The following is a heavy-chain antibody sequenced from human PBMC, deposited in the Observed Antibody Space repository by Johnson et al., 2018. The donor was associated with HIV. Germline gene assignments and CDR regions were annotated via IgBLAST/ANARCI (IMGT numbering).Heavy chain of an antibody. V-gene: IGHV3-30*03. D-gene: IGHD1-26*01. CDR2: ISYDGSNK. CDR3: ARDMREGAFDI. J-gene: IGHJ3*02. Sequence: QVQLVESGGGVVQPGRSLSLSCAASGFTFSSYGMHWVRQAPGKGLEWVAVISYDGSNKYYADSVKGRFTISRDNSKNTLYLQMNSLRAEDTDVYYCARDMREGAFDIWGQGTIVTVSS. CDR1: GFTFSSYG.